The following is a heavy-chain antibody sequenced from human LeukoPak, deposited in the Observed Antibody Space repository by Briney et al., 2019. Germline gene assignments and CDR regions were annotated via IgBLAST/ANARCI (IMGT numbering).Heavy chain of an antibody. D-gene: IGHD5-12*01. CDR3: ARGYGGYDLDY. V-gene: IGHV1-3*01. CDR2: INAGDGNT. J-gene: IGHJ4*02. CDR1: GYTFTIYF. Sequence: ASVKVSFMASGYTFTIYFMHWVRQAPGQRLEWMGWINAGDGNTKYSQKFQGRVTITRDTSASTAYMELSSLRSEHTAVYYCARGYGGYDLDYWGQGTLVTVSS.